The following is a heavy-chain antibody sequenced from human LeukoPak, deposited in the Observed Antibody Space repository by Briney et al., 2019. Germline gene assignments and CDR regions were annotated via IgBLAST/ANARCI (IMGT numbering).Heavy chain of an antibody. CDR3: ARYLVGAADAFDI. CDR1: GGSISSGGYY. D-gene: IGHD1-26*01. V-gene: IGHV4-30-2*01. Sequence: SQTLSLTCTVSGGSISSGGYYWSWIRQPPGKGLEWIGYIYHSGSTYYNPSLKSRVTISVDRSKNQFSLKLSSVTAADTAVYYCARYLVGAADAFDIWGQGTMVTVSS. J-gene: IGHJ3*02. CDR2: IYHSGST.